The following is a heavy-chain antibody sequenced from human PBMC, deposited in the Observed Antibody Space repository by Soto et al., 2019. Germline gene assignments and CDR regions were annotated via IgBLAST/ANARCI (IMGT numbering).Heavy chain of an antibody. Sequence: ASVKVSCKASGYTFTSYAMHWVRQAPGQRLEWMGWINAGNGNTKYSQKFQGRVTITRDTSASTAYMELSSLRSEDTAVYYCAREVLSWYCSSTSCYAGYSSGWDPWGQGTLVTVSS. V-gene: IGHV1-3*01. J-gene: IGHJ5*02. CDR1: GYTFTSYA. CDR3: AREVLSWYCSSTSCYAGYSSGWDP. CDR2: INAGNGNT. D-gene: IGHD2-2*01.